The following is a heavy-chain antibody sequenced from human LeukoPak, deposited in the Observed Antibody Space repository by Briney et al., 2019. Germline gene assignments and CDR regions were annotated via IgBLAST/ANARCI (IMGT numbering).Heavy chain of an antibody. CDR3: ARDRADYYDFWSGYNWNFDY. V-gene: IGHV4-38-2*02. J-gene: IGHJ4*02. CDR1: GYSISSGYY. D-gene: IGHD3-3*01. CDR2: IYHSGST. Sequence: SETLSLTCTVSGYSISSGYYWGWIRQPPGKGLEWIGSIYHSGSTYYNPSLKSRVTISVDTSKNQFSLKLSSVTAADTAVYYCARDRADYYDFWSGYNWNFDYWGQGTLVTVSS.